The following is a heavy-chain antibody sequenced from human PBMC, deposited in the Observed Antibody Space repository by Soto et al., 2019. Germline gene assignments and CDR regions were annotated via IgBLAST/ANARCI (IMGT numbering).Heavy chain of an antibody. CDR1: GYTFTSYG. V-gene: IGHV1-18*01. Sequence: QVQLVQSGAEVKKPGASVKVSCKASGYTFTSYGISWVRQAPGQGREWMGWISAYNGNTNYAQKLQGRVTMTTDTATSTDYRELSSLRSDDTAVYYCAGESSSSCHDYWGQGTLFTVSS. CDR2: ISAYNGNT. CDR3: AGESSSSCHDY. D-gene: IGHD6-13*01. J-gene: IGHJ4*02.